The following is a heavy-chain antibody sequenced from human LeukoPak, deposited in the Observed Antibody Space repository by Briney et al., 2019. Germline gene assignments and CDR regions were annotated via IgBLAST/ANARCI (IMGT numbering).Heavy chain of an antibody. CDR3: ATIKRGSIFGYFDF. J-gene: IGHJ4*02. CDR2: LFDSVNT. D-gene: IGHD5-18*01. V-gene: IGHV4-59*11. CDR1: GGSISSHY. Sequence: PSETLSLTCTVSGGSISSHYWSWIRKPPGKGLEWITYLFDSVNTKDNPSLQSRLTLSADTSKNQFSLRLSSVTAADTAVYYCATIKRGSIFGYFDFWGQGIKVTASS.